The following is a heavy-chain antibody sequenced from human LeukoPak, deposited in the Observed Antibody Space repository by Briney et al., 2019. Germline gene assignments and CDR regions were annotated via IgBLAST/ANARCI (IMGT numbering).Heavy chain of an antibody. J-gene: IGHJ5*02. Sequence: GESLKISCKGSGYSFTSYWISWVRQMPGKGLEXXXRIDPSDSYTNYSPSFQGHVTISADKSISTAYLQWSSLKASDTAMYYCARQDCSGGSCFRSYWFDPWGQGTLVTVSS. CDR1: GYSFTSYW. CDR3: ARQDCSGGSCFRSYWFDP. CDR2: IDPSDSYT. D-gene: IGHD2-15*01. V-gene: IGHV5-10-1*01.